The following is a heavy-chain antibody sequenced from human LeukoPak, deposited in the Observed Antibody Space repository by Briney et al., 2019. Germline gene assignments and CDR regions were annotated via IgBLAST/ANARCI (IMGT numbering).Heavy chain of an antibody. CDR3: TRELVRGVIPDWYFDL. Sequence: GRSLRLSCAASGFTFSSFGMHWVRQAPGKGLEWVGFIRSKAYGGTTEYAASVKGRFTISRDDSKSIAYLQMNSLKTEDTAVYYCTRELVRGVIPDWYFDLWGRGTLVTVSS. CDR1: GFTFSSFG. CDR2: IRSKAYGGTT. D-gene: IGHD3-10*01. V-gene: IGHV3-49*04. J-gene: IGHJ2*01.